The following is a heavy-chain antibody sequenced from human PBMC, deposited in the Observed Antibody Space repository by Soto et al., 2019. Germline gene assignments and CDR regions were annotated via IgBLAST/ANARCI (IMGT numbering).Heavy chain of an antibody. D-gene: IGHD3-10*01. J-gene: IGHJ6*02. CDR3: ARDFGGRWFGGDHYYYYGMDV. CDR2: ISYDGSNK. V-gene: IGHV3-30-3*01. Sequence: GGSLRLSCAASGFTFSSYAMHWVRQAPGKGLEWVAVISYDGSNKYYADSVKGRFTISRDNSKNRLYLQMNSLRAEDTAVYYCARDFGGRWFGGDHYYYYGMDVWGQGTTVTVSS. CDR1: GFTFSSYA.